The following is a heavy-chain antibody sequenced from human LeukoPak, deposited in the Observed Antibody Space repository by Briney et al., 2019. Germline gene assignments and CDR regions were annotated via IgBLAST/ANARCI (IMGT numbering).Heavy chain of an antibody. CDR3: AREGVAATGLDY. CDR1: GYTFSIYN. Sequence: ASVRVSCKASGYTFSIYNMHWVRQAPGQGLEWMGIINPSGGSASNTQKFQGRVTMTTDTSTSTLYMELSSLRSEDTAVYYCAREGVAATGLDYWGQGTLVTVSS. J-gene: IGHJ4*02. D-gene: IGHD6-13*01. V-gene: IGHV1-46*01. CDR2: INPSGGSA.